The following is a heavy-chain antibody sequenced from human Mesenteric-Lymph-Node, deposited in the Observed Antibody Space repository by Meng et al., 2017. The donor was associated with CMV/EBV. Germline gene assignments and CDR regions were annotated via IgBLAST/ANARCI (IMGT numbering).Heavy chain of an antibody. V-gene: IGHV3-21*04. CDR2: ISSSSRNI. D-gene: IGHD3-3*01. CDR1: GFSFSRFW. Sequence: GESLKISCAASGFSFSRFWMTWVRQAPGKGLEWVSSISSSSRNIYYADSVKGRFTISRDNAKNSLFLQMNSLRDEDTALYYCARVPSGYYHFDYWGQGTLVTVSS. J-gene: IGHJ4*02. CDR3: ARVPSGYYHFDY.